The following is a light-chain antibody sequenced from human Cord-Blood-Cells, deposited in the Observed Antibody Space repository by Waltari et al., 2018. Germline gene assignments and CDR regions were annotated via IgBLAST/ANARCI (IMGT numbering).Light chain of an antibody. CDR1: QSVSSSY. CDR2: GAS. J-gene: IGKJ5*01. Sequence: ETVLTPSPGTLPLSPGERATLPCRASQSVSSSYLAWYQQKPGQAPRLLIYGASSRATGIPDRFSGSGSGTDFTLTISRLGPEDFAVYYCQQYGSSLITFGQGTRLEIK. V-gene: IGKV3-20*01. CDR3: QQYGSSLIT.